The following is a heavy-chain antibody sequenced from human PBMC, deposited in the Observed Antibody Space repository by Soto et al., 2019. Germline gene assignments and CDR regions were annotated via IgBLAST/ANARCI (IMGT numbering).Heavy chain of an antibody. J-gene: IGHJ3*01. V-gene: IGHV6-1*01. CDR1: GDSLSSNSAA. Sequence: PSQTLSLTCAISGDSLSSNSAAWNWIRQSPSRGLEWLGRTYYRSKWSSDYAVPVKGRITINPDTSKNQFSLQLNSVTPEDTAVYYCARGRPSGYYGGFDVWGQGTMVTVS. D-gene: IGHD3-22*01. CDR2: TYYRSKWSS. CDR3: ARGRPSGYYGGFDV.